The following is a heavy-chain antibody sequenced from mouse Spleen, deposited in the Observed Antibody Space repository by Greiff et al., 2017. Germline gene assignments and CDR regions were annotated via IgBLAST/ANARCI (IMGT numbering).Heavy chain of an antibody. CDR3: ARQGATAYYFDY. J-gene: IGHJ2*01. Sequence: EVQRVESGGDLVKPGGSLKLSCAASGFTFSSYGMSWVRQTPDKRLEWVATISSGGSYTYYPDSVKGRFTISRDNAKNTLYLQMSSLKSEDTAMYYCARQGATAYYFDYWGQGTTLTVSS. CDR1: GFTFSSYG. D-gene: IGHD1-2*01. CDR2: ISSGGSYT. V-gene: IGHV5-6*01.